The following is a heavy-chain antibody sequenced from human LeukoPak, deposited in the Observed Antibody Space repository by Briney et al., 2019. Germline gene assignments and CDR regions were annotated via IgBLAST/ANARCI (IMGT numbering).Heavy chain of an antibody. CDR2: IDNSGNT. J-gene: IGHJ4*02. D-gene: IGHD3-16*01. Sequence: SETLSLTCTVSGGSISSRNSYWGWIRQPPGKGLEWIGSIDNSGNTYYNPSLKSRVTISIDTSKNHFSLNLRSVAAADTAVYYCARRGSWGEPRPFDYWGQESLVTVSS. CDR3: ARRGSWGEPRPFDY. CDR1: GGSISSRNSY. V-gene: IGHV4-39*07.